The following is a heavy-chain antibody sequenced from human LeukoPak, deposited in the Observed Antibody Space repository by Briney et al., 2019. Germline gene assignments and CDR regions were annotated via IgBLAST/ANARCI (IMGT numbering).Heavy chain of an antibody. CDR2: IYYSGST. CDR3: ARELITILGVVTGLDY. D-gene: IGHD3-3*01. J-gene: IGHJ4*02. CDR1: GGSISSGDYY. V-gene: IGHV4-30-4*08. Sequence: SQTLSLTCTVSGGSISSGDYYWSWIRQPPGKGLEWIGYIYYSGSTYYNPSLKSRVTISVDTSKNQFSLKLSSVTAADTAVYYCARELITILGVVTGLDYWGQGTLVTVSS.